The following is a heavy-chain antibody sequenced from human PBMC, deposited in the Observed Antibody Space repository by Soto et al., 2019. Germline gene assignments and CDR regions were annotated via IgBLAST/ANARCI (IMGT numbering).Heavy chain of an antibody. CDR2: IFYSGST. D-gene: IGHD2-8*01. J-gene: IGHJ4*02. V-gene: IGHV4-59*01. CDR3: ARVWVYAFDY. CDR1: GGSISNYY. Sequence: SETLSLTCTVSGGSISNYYWSWIRQPPGRGLEWIGHIFYSGSTNYNPALKSRVTISVDTSKNQFSLKLSSVTAADTAVYYCARVWVYAFDYWGQGTLVTVSS.